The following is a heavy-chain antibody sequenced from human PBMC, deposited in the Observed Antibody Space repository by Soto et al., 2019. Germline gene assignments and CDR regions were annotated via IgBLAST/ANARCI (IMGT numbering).Heavy chain of an antibody. CDR2: IIPIFGTA. Sequence: SVKVSCKASGGTFSSYAISWVRQAPGQGLEWMGGIIPIFGTANYAQKFQGRVTITADESTSTAYMELSSLRSEDTAVYYCAIYYGSETELPDEETDYYYYGMDVWGQGTTVTVSS. D-gene: IGHD3-10*01. V-gene: IGHV1-69*13. CDR1: GGTFSSYA. J-gene: IGHJ6*02. CDR3: AIYYGSETELPDEETDYYYYGMDV.